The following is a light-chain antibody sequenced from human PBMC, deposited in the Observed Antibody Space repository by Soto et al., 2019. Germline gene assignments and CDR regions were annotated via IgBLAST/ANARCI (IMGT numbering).Light chain of an antibody. Sequence: EVRLSQTPATLSLSAGERATLSCISSQRVSSYLAWYQQIPGQAPRLLIYDASNRATGIPVRFSGSGSGTDYTLTISSLEPADFPIYYCQQRSSWPWTVGQGTKVDIK. CDR1: QRVSSY. CDR2: DAS. V-gene: IGKV3-11*01. J-gene: IGKJ1*01. CDR3: QQRSSWPWT.